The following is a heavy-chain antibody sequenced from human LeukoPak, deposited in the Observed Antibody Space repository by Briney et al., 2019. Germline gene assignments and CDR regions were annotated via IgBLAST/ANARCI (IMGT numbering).Heavy chain of an antibody. J-gene: IGHJ5*02. CDR3: ARRLRGFGELYGGWFDP. Sequence: GASVKVSCKASGYSFTAYGISWLRQAPGQGLEWMGWISTYNGDTDYAQKLRGRVTMTTDTSTSTAYMELRSLRSDDTAVYYCARRLRGFGELYGGWFDPWGQGTLVTVSS. V-gene: IGHV1-18*01. CDR2: ISTYNGDT. CDR1: GYSFTAYG. D-gene: IGHD3-10*01.